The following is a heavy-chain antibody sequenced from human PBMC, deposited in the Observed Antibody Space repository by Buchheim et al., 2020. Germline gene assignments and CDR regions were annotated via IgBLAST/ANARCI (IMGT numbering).Heavy chain of an antibody. J-gene: IGHJ6*02. CDR3: ARSGYGDSAPRYYYYYGMDV. CDR1: GGSISSSNW. Sequence: QVQLQESGPGLVKPSGTLSLTCAVSGGSISSSNWWSWVRQPPGKGLEWIGEIYHSGSTNYNPSLKSRVTITVDKSKNQFSLKLSSVTAADTAVYYCARSGYGDSAPRYYYYYGMDVWGQGTT. D-gene: IGHD6-13*01. V-gene: IGHV4-4*02. CDR2: IYHSGST.